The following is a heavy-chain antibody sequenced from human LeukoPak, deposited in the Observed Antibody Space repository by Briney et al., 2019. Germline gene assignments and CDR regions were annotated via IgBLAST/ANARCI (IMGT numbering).Heavy chain of an antibody. Sequence: GGSLRLSCAASGFIFSTYAMSWFRQAPGKGLEWVASISGSGETTYHADSVKGRFTISRDNSKSTLYLQLNSLRAEDTAVYYCAKGQRYCSGGSCVLYYFDYWGQGTLVTVSS. CDR1: GFIFSTYA. V-gene: IGHV3-23*01. D-gene: IGHD2-15*01. CDR3: AKGQRYCSGGSCVLYYFDY. J-gene: IGHJ4*02. CDR2: ISGSGETT.